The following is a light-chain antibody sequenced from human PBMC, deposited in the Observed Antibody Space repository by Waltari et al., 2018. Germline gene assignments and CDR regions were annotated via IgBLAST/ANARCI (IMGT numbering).Light chain of an antibody. CDR2: GAS. CDR1: ESVSSK. J-gene: IGKJ4*01. CDR3: QHYNNLPLT. V-gene: IGKV3-15*01. Sequence: EIVMTQSPATLSVSPGERATLSCRASESVSSKLAWYQQRAGPAPRPLIYGASTRATGNPARFSGSGSGTEFTLTISSLQSEDFAVYFCQHYNNLPLTFGGGTKVEIK.